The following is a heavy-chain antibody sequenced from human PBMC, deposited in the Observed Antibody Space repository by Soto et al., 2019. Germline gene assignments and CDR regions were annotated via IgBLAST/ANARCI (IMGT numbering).Heavy chain of an antibody. D-gene: IGHD1-26*01. Sequence: ASVKVSCKASGYTFTDYGIHWVCQAPGQRPEWMGWINAGNGNTKYSQTFQGRVTITGDTSASTAYMELSSLRSEDTAVYYCARDEIGSYSGWFDPWGPGTLGTVSS. CDR1: GYTFTDYG. CDR2: INAGNGNT. J-gene: IGHJ5*02. CDR3: ARDEIGSYSGWFDP. V-gene: IGHV1-3*01.